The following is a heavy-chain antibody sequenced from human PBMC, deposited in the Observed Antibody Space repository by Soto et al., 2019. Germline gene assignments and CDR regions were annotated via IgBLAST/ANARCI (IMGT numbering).Heavy chain of an antibody. V-gene: IGHV3-48*01. J-gene: IGHJ4*02. D-gene: IGHD6-19*01. CDR3: ARDGQWLGKPFDY. Sequence: GGSLRLSCAASGFTFSSYSMNWVRQAPGKGLEWVSYISSSSSTIYYADSVKGRFTISRDNAKNSLYLQMNSLRAEDTAVYYCARDGQWLGKPFDYWGQGTLVTVSS. CDR1: GFTFSSYS. CDR2: ISSSSSTI.